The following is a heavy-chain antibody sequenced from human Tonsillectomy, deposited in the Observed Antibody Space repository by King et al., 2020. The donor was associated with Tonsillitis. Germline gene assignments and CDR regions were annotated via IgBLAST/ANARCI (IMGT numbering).Heavy chain of an antibody. CDR2: ISGSGGST. CDR1: GFRFGFYA. CDR3: ASGTGTTGTGWTVIDY. Sequence: VQLVESGGGLVQPGGSLRLSCAASGFRFGFYAMSWVRQAPGMGLEWVSFISGSGGSTYYAESVKGRFTISRDNSKNTLYLQMNSLRAADTAVYYCASGTGTTGTGWTVIDYWGQGTVVTVSS. D-gene: IGHD1-1*01. V-gene: IGHV3-23*04. J-gene: IGHJ4*02.